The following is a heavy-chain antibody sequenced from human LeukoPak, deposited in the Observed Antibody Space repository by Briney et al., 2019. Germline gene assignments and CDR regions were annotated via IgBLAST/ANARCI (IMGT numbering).Heavy chain of an antibody. J-gene: IGHJ4*02. D-gene: IGHD3-22*01. Sequence: SETLSLTCTVCGDSITSYYWSWIRQPPGKGLEWIGYFSYSGSTNYNPSLTSRVSISIDRSKNQFSLTLSSVTAADTAVYYCARGLNYGGSGYYFDSWGPGTLVTVSS. CDR1: GDSITSYY. CDR2: FSYSGST. CDR3: ARGLNYGGSGYYFDS. V-gene: IGHV4-59*08.